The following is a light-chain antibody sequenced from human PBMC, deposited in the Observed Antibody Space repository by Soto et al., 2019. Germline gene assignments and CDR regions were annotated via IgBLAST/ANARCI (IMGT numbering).Light chain of an antibody. Sequence: IQMTQPPSSLFASVGDRVTITCRASQGIRNNLGWYQQKPGKAPKRLIYGTSNLQSGVPSRFRGSRSGTEFTLTVSSLQPEDFATYYCLQDHDDSWTFGQGTKVDIK. CDR3: LQDHDDSWT. CDR1: QGIRNN. CDR2: GTS. J-gene: IGKJ1*01. V-gene: IGKV1-6*02.